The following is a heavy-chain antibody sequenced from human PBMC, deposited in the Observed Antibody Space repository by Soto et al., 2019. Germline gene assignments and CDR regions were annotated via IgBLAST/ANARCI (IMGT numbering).Heavy chain of an antibody. CDR2: ISSSGSDT. V-gene: IGHV3-11*05. Sequence: QVQLVESGGGLVKPGGCLRLSCAASGFTFSDYYMSWIRQAPGKGLEWVSYISSSGSDTNYADSVKGRFTGARDNAKNSLYLQMNGLSAEDTAVYYCARSLRGYSGYSGYWGKGTLVTVSS. J-gene: IGHJ4*02. CDR3: ARSLRGYSGYSGY. D-gene: IGHD5-12*01. CDR1: GFTFSDYY.